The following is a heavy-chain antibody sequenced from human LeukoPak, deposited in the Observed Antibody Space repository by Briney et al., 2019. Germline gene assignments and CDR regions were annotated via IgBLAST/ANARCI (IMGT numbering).Heavy chain of an antibody. D-gene: IGHD3-16*01. CDR2: ISYDGSDK. CDR1: GFTFSSYA. V-gene: IGHV3-30*04. CDR3: AKDWGDYFDY. Sequence: PGGSLRLSCAASGFTFSSYAMYWVRQAPGKGLEWVAVISYDGSDKFYADSVKGRFTISRDNSKNTLYLQMNSLRAEDTAVYYCAKDWGDYFDYWGQGTLVTVSS. J-gene: IGHJ4*02.